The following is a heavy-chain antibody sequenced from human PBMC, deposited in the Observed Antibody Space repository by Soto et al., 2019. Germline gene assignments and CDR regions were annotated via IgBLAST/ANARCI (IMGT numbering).Heavy chain of an antibody. D-gene: IGHD3-10*01. CDR1: GFTFSSYA. Sequence: GGSLRLSCAASGFTFSSYAMHWVRQAPGKGLEWVAVISYDGSNKYYADSVKGRFTISRDNSKNTLYLQMNSLRAEDTAVYYCARDHYVGWFEELSPHYFDYWGQGTTVTVSS. J-gene: IGHJ4*02. CDR2: ISYDGSNK. CDR3: ARDHYVGWFEELSPHYFDY. V-gene: IGHV3-30-3*01.